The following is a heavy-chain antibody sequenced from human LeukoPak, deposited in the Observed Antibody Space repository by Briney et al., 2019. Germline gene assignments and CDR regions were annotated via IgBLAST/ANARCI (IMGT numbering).Heavy chain of an antibody. CDR2: IKSKTDGGTT. V-gene: IGHV3-15*01. CDR3: TTAPPYVWGSSSLFDY. Sequence: GGSLRLSCAASGFTFSNAWMSWVREAPGKGLEWVGRIKSKTDGGTTDYAAPVKGRFTISRDDSKNTLYLQMNSLKTEDTAVYYCTTAPPYVWGSSSLFDYWGQGTLVTVSS. D-gene: IGHD3-16*01. J-gene: IGHJ4*02. CDR1: GFTFSNAW.